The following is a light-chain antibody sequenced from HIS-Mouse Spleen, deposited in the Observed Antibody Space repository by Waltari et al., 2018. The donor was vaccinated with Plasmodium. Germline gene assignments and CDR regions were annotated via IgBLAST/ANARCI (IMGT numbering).Light chain of an antibody. V-gene: IGKV3-11*01. J-gene: IGKJ4*01. CDR1: QSVSSY. Sequence: EIVLTQSPATLSLSPGERATLSCRASQSVSSYLAWYQQNPGQAARLLIYDASNRATGIPARFSGSGSGTDFTLTISNLEPEEFAVYYCQQRSNWPRVLTFGGGTKGEIK. CDR2: DAS. CDR3: QQRSNWPRVLT.